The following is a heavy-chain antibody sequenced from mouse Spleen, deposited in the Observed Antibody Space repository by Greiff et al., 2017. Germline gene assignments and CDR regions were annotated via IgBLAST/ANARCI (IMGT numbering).Heavy chain of an antibody. CDR2: IDPETGGT. V-gene: IGHV1-15*01. J-gene: IGHJ2*01. CDR3: TRSFYYGNYSFDY. CDR1: GYTFTDYE. D-gene: IGHD2-1*01. Sequence: VQLQQSGAELVRPGASVTLSCKASGYTFTDYEMHWVKQTPVHGLEWIGAIDPETGGTAYNQKFKGKAILTADKSSSTAYMELRSLTSEDSAVYYCTRSFYYGNYSFDYWGQGTTLTVSS.